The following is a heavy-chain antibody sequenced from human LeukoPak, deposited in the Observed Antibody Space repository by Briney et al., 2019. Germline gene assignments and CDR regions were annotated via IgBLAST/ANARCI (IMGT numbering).Heavy chain of an antibody. J-gene: IGHJ4*02. CDR3: ARSYSGGFDY. V-gene: IGHV3-48*01. D-gene: IGHD2-15*01. Sequence: PGGSLRLSCAASGFTFSSYNMNWVRQAPGKGLECISYISSSSNNIYYADSVNGRFTISRDNAKKSLYLQMNSLRADDTAVYYCARSYSGGFDYWGQGTLVTVSS. CDR2: ISSSSNNI. CDR1: GFTFSSYN.